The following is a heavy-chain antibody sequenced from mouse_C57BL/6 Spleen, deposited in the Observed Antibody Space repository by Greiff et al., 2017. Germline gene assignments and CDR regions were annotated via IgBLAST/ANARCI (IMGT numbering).Heavy chain of an antibody. V-gene: IGHV1-64*01. Sequence: QVQLQQPGAELVKPGASVTLSCTASGYTFTSYWMHWVKQRPGQGLEWIGLIHPNSGSTNYNETFKSKATLTVDKSSSTAYMQLSSLTSEDSSVCSSARNGDYYAMDYWGQGTSVTVSS. D-gene: IGHD3-3*01. CDR3: ARNGDYYAMDY. CDR2: IHPNSGST. CDR1: GYTFTSYW. J-gene: IGHJ4*01.